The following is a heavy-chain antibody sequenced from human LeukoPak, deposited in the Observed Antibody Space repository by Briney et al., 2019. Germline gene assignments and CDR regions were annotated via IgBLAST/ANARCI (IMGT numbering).Heavy chain of an antibody. V-gene: IGHV1-69*13. Sequence: ASVKVSCKASAGTFSSYAISWVRQAPGQGIEWMGGIIPSFGTANYAQTFQVRVTITADESTSTAYMELSSLRSEDTAVYYCARRIMGGYCSSTSCYKNGWFDPWGQGTLVTVSS. J-gene: IGHJ5*02. CDR1: AGTFSSYA. CDR2: IIPSFGTA. CDR3: ARRIMGGYCSSTSCYKNGWFDP. D-gene: IGHD2-2*02.